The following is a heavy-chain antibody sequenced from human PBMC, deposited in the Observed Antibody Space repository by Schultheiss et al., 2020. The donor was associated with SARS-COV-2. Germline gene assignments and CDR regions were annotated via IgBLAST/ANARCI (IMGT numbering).Heavy chain of an antibody. J-gene: IGHJ4*02. Sequence: GGSLRLSCAASGFTFSDYYMSWIRQAPGKGLEWVSYISSSGTVTYYADSVKGRFTMSRDNAKNSLYLQMNSLRAEDTAVYFCARDSRGGTFDYWGQGTLVTVSS. CDR3: ARDSRGGTFDY. CDR1: GFTFSDYY. V-gene: IGHV3-11*01. D-gene: IGHD3-10*01. CDR2: ISSSGTVT.